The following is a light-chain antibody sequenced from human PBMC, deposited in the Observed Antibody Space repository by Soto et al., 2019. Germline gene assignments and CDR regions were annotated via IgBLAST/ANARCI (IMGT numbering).Light chain of an antibody. J-gene: IGKJ1*01. CDR2: DAS. Sequence: EIQMTQSPSTLSASVGDRVTITCRASQSIGRFLAWYQHQPGKAPKLLIYDASTLESGGPSRFSGTGSGTEFTFSITCLQPEDFGTYYCQKCYMGWTVGQGTKVDIK. V-gene: IGKV1-5*01. CDR3: QKCYMGWT. CDR1: QSIGRF.